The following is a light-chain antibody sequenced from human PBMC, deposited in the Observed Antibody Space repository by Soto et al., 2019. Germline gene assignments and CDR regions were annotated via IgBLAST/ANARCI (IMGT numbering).Light chain of an antibody. J-gene: IGKJ2*01. CDR1: QSVSRN. CDR2: GAS. Sequence: EIVMTQSPANLSVSPGERATLSCRASQSVSRNLAWYQQKPGQAPRLLIYGASIRSTGIPVRFSGSGSGTEFTLTINILQPEDFVVYYCQHYNTWPGFGQGTKLEIK. V-gene: IGKV3D-15*03. CDR3: QHYNTWPG.